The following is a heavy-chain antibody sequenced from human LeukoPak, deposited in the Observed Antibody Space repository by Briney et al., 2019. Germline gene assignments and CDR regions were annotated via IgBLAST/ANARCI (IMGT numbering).Heavy chain of an antibody. CDR2: ISYDGSNK. D-gene: IGHD3-10*01. J-gene: IGHJ4*02. CDR1: GFTFSSYG. V-gene: IGHV3-30*18. CDR3: AKDQVLLWFGELLLPDY. Sequence: SGGSLRLSCAASGFTFSSYGMHWVRQAPGKGLEWVAVISYDGSNKYYADSVKGRFTISRDNSKNTLYLQMNGLRAEDTAVYYCAKDQVLLWFGELLLPDYWGQGTLVTVSS.